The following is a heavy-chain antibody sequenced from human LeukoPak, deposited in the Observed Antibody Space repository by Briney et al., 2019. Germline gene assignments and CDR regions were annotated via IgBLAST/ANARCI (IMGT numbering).Heavy chain of an antibody. Sequence: GGSLRLSCAASGFTFSNYAMCWVRQAPGKGLEWVANIKQDESERYYVDSVKGRFTISRDNAKNSVFLQMNSLRAEGTAVYYCARDRRDSSGWYFSFYYMDVWGKGTTVTVSS. V-gene: IGHV3-7*01. CDR2: IKQDESER. D-gene: IGHD6-19*01. CDR3: ARDRRDSSGWYFSFYYMDV. J-gene: IGHJ6*03. CDR1: GFTFSNYA.